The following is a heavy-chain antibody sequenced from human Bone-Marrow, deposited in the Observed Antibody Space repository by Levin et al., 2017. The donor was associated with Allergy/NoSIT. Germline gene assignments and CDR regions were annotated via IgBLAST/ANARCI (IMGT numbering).Heavy chain of an antibody. CDR2: ISGSGGST. Sequence: SCAASGFTFSSYAVGWVRQAPGKGLEWVSVISGSGGSTYYTDSVKGRFTISRDNSQNTLYLQMNSLRAEDTAVYYCAKARVAPLQYSSGWSFDYWGQGTLVTVSS. V-gene: IGHV3-23*01. CDR1: GFTFSSYA. J-gene: IGHJ4*02. D-gene: IGHD6-19*01. CDR3: AKARVAPLQYSSGWSFDY.